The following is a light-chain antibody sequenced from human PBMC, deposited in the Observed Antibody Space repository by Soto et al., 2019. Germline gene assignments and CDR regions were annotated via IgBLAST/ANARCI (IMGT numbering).Light chain of an antibody. CDR1: QSVSTS. CDR2: SAS. J-gene: IGKJ2*01. CDR3: QQYIHGYS. V-gene: IGKV3-15*01. Sequence: EVVMTQSPATLSVFPGERVTLSCRASQSVSTSIACYQQKPGQAPRLLIYSASNRATGIPARFSGSGSGTEFALTISSLQSEDFAVYYCQQYIHGYSFGQGTELEIK.